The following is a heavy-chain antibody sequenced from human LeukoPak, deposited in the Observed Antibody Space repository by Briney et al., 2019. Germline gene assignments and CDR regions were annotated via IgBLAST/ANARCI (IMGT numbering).Heavy chain of an antibody. D-gene: IGHD3-10*01. CDR1: GFTFSSYA. J-gene: IGHJ6*02. CDR3: ARPMFRGFSNYYYGMDV. CDR2: ISYDGSNK. Sequence: GGSLRLSCAASGFTFSSYAMHWVRQAPGKGLEWVAVISYDGSNKYYADSVKGRFTISRDNSKNTLYLQMNSLRAEDTAVYYCARPMFRGFSNYYYGMDVWGQGTTVPVSS. V-gene: IGHV3-30*04.